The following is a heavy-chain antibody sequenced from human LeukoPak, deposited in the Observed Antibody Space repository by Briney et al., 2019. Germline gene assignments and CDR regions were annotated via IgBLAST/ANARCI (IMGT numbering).Heavy chain of an antibody. CDR2: ISYDGSNK. V-gene: IGHV3-30-3*01. D-gene: IGHD5-18*01. Sequence: GGSLRLSCAASGFTFSSYAMHWVRQAPGKGLEWVAVISYDGSNKYYADSVKGRFTISRDNSKNTLYLQMNSLRAEDTAVYYCAREDTATVLIDYWGQGTLVTVSS. CDR1: GFTFSSYA. CDR3: AREDTATVLIDY. J-gene: IGHJ4*02.